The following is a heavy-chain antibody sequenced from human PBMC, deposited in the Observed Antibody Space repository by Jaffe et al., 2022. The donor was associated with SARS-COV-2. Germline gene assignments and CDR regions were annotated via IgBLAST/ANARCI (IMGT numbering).Heavy chain of an antibody. CDR3: AAFSFARYYYDTPRFDP. Sequence: EVQLLESGGGLVQPGGSLRLSCAASGFTFSSYAMSWVRQAPGKGLEWVSAISGSGGSTYYADSVKGRFTISRDNSKNTLYLQMNSLRAEDTAVYYCAAFSFARYYYDTPRFDPWGQGTLVTVSS. D-gene: IGHD3-22*01. J-gene: IGHJ5*02. CDR2: ISGSGGST. CDR1: GFTFSSYA. V-gene: IGHV3-23*01.